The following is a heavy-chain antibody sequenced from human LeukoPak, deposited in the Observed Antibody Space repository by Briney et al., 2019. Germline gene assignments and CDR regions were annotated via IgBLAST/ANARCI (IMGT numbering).Heavy chain of an antibody. D-gene: IGHD3-10*01. Sequence: PGGSLRLSCAASGFTFDDHAMHWVRQAPGKGLEWVSGISWNSGSIGYADSVKGRFTISRDNAKNSLYLQMNSLRAEDTALYYCAKDRAMVRGVIVDYWGQGTLVTVSS. V-gene: IGHV3-9*01. CDR1: GFTFDDHA. CDR3: AKDRAMVRGVIVDY. CDR2: ISWNSGSI. J-gene: IGHJ4*02.